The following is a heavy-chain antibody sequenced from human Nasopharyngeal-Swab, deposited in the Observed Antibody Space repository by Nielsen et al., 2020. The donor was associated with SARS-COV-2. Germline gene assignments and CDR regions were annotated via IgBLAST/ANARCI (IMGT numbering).Heavy chain of an antibody. D-gene: IGHD6-13*01. V-gene: IGHV4-34*01. Sequence: WIRQPPGQGLQWIGEINHRGTTSYNPSLKSRVTISADTSKNQFSLNLSSVTAADTAVYYCATSGSSVTAGVNMDVWGKGTTVTVSS. J-gene: IGHJ6*03. CDR3: ATSGSSVTAGVNMDV. CDR2: INHRGTT.